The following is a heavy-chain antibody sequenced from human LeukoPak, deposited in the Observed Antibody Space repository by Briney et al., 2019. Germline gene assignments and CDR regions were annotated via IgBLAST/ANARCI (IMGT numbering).Heavy chain of an antibody. D-gene: IGHD2-2*01. Sequence: PGGSLRLSCAASGFTFSSYWMSWVRQAPGKGREWVANIKQDGSEKYYVDSVKGRFTISRDNAKNSLYLQMNSLRAEDTAVYYCAREYCSSTSCYPFYYYYGMDVWGQGTTVTVSS. J-gene: IGHJ6*02. CDR2: IKQDGSEK. CDR1: GFTFSSYW. CDR3: AREYCSSTSCYPFYYYYGMDV. V-gene: IGHV3-7*01.